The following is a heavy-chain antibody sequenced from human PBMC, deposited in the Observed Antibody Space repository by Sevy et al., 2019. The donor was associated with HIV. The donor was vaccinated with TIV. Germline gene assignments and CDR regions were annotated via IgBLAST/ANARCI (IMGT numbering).Heavy chain of an antibody. CDR3: AKEGKNIRSWFDP. J-gene: IGHJ5*02. D-gene: IGHD3-3*02. CDR1: GYSFTNYG. CDR2: ISGYNGYT. V-gene: IGHV1-18*01. Sequence: DAVKVSCKASGYSFTNYGIGWVRQAPGQGLEWTGWISGYNGYTNYAQNLQGRVTMTTDTSTSTAYMELRSLRSDDTAIYYCAKEGKNIRSWFDPWGQGTLVTVSS.